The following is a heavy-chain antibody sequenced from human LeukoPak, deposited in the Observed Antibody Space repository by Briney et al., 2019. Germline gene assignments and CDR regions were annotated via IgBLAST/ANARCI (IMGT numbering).Heavy chain of an antibody. CDR2: ISWNSGSI. D-gene: IGHD6-13*01. CDR3: AKGSTPGIAAAGTFDY. Sequence: LRLSCAASGFTFDDYAMHWVRQAPGKGLEWVSGISWNSGSIGYADSVKGRFSISRDNAKNSLYLQMNSLRAEDTALYYCAKGSTPGIAAAGTFDYWGQGTLVTVSS. CDR1: GFTFDDYA. J-gene: IGHJ4*02. V-gene: IGHV3-9*01.